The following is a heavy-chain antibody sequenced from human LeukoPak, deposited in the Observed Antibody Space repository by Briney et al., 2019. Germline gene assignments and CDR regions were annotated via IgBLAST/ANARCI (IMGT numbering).Heavy chain of an antibody. CDR2: ISYDGSNK. J-gene: IGHJ6*02. Sequence: PGGSLRLSCAASGFTFSGYGMHWVRQAPGKGLEWVAVISYDGSNKYYADSVKGRFTISRDNSKNTLYLQMNSLRADDTAVYYCAKVSSTVLANYYYYAMDVWGQGTTVTVSS. D-gene: IGHD4-4*01. CDR1: GFTFSGYG. V-gene: IGHV3-30*18. CDR3: AKVSSTVLANYYYYAMDV.